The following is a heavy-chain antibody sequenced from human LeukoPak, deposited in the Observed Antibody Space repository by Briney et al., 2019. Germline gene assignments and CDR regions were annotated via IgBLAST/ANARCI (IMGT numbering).Heavy chain of an antibody. CDR2: IYPADSDT. V-gene: IGHV5-51*01. Sequence: GESLKISCKGSAYMFANYWIGWVRQMPGKGLEWMGIIYPADSDTRYSPSFQGQVNMSVDKSTSTAFLHWSSLKVSDTAIYYCARQSSDSDYGSSMDVWGQGTTVTVSS. CDR3: ARQSSDSDYGSSMDV. CDR1: AYMFANYW. D-gene: IGHD4-17*01. J-gene: IGHJ6*02.